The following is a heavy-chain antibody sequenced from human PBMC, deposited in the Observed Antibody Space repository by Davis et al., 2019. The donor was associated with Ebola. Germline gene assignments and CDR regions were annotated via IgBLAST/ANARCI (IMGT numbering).Heavy chain of an antibody. CDR3: TRSRGGGWFGMDY. Sequence: GESLKISCAVSGFTFSSFCMHWVRQAPGKGLEWVAVIWYVESHKFYADSVKGRFTISRDSSENTVYLQMNSLRVEDTAVYYCTRSRGGGWFGMDYWGQGTLVTVSS. D-gene: IGHD6-19*01. J-gene: IGHJ4*02. CDR1: GFTFSSFC. V-gene: IGHV3-33*01. CDR2: IWYVESHK.